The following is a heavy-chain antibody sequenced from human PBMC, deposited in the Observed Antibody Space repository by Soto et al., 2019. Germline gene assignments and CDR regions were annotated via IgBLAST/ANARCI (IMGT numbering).Heavy chain of an antibody. D-gene: IGHD3-22*01. CDR3: ARQASGYYYGWFDP. V-gene: IGHV4-39*01. J-gene: IGHJ5*02. CDR1: GGSILDSTYY. CDR2: IFYSGGT. Sequence: QLLLQESGPGLVKPSETLSLTCTVSGGSILDSTYYWAWIRQSPGKGLEWIGTIFYSGGTFYTPSLKSRVPMSVDTSNTQFPLKLSSVTAADTAVYYCARQASGYYYGWFDPWGQGTLVTVSS.